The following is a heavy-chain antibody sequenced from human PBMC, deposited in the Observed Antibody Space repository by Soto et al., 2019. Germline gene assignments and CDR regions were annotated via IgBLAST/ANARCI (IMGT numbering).Heavy chain of an antibody. Sequence: QVQLVQSGAEVKKPGSSVKVSCKASGGTFSSYTISWVRQAPGQGLEWMGRIIPILGIANYAQKFQGRVTITADKSTSKAYMELSSLRSEDTAVYYCAREIGYCSSTSCYNYWGQGTLVTVSS. CDR1: GGTFSSYT. CDR2: IIPILGIA. V-gene: IGHV1-69*08. D-gene: IGHD2-2*02. CDR3: AREIGYCSSTSCYNY. J-gene: IGHJ4*02.